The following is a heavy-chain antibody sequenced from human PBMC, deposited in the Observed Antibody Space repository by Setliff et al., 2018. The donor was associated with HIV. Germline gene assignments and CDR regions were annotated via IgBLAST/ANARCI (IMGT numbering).Heavy chain of an antibody. CDR1: GGSISSGSYY. J-gene: IGHJ4*02. V-gene: IGHV4-61*03. Sequence: KASETLSLTCTVSGGSISSGSYYWSWIRQPPGKGLEWIGYIYSSGTTDYNPSLKSRVTMSVDTSNSHFSLKLSSVTAADTAVYYCARVPASGWYYFDYWGQGTLVTVS. CDR3: ARVPASGWYYFDY. D-gene: IGHD6-19*01. CDR2: IYSSGTT.